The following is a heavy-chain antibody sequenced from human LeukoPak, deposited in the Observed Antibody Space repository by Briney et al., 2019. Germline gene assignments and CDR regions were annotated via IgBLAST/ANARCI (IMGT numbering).Heavy chain of an antibody. Sequence: GRSLRLSCAASGFTFSSYGMHWVRQAPGEGLEWVAVISYDGSNKYYADSVRGRFTISRDNSKNTLYLQMNSLRAEDTAVYYCANKGAARPFDYWGQGTLVTVSS. CDR2: ISYDGSNK. D-gene: IGHD6-6*01. CDR1: GFTFSSYG. CDR3: ANKGAARPFDY. V-gene: IGHV3-30*18. J-gene: IGHJ4*02.